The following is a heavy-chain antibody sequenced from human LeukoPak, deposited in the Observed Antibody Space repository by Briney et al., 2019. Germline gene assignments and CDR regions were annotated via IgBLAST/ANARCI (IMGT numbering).Heavy chain of an antibody. J-gene: IGHJ3*01. CDR2: ISSSGSTI. CDR1: GFTFSSYE. CDR3: ARGVYYDSSGYLLS. V-gene: IGHV3-48*03. Sequence: GGSLRLSCAASGFTFSSYEMNWVRQAPGKGLEWVSYISSSGSTIYYADSVKGRFTISRDNAKNSLYLQMNSLRAEDTAVYYCARGVYYDSSGYLLSWGQGTMVTVSS. D-gene: IGHD3-22*01.